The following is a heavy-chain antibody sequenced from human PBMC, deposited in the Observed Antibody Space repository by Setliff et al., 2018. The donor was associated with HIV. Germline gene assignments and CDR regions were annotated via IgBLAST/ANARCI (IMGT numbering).Heavy chain of an antibody. CDR1: GYTFSNYD. D-gene: IGHD3-22*01. CDR2: MNPDSRNT. V-gene: IGHV1-8*02. J-gene: IGHJ4*02. Sequence: ASVKVSCKPSGYTFSNYDINWVRQAAGQGLEWMGWMNPDSRNTGYAQRFEGRVTLTWDTSISTAYLELNHLKSDDTAVYYCARGTYDSDYWGQGTLVTVSS. CDR3: ARGTYDSDY.